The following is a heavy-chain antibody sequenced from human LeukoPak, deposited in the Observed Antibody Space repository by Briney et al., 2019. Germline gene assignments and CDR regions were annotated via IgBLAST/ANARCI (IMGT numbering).Heavy chain of an antibody. V-gene: IGHV4-61*02. CDR1: GGSISSGSYY. D-gene: IGHD5-24*01. CDR2: IYTSGST. Sequence: PSQTLSLTCSVSGGSISSGSYYWSWIRQPAGKGLEWIGRIYTSGSTSYSPSLKSRVTISLDTSKYQFSLKLTSVTAADTAVYSCARGRDGYYFDYWGQGTLVTVSS. J-gene: IGHJ4*02. CDR3: ARGRDGYYFDY.